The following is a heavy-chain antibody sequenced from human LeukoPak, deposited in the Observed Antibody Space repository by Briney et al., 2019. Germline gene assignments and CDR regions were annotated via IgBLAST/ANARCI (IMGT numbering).Heavy chain of an antibody. D-gene: IGHD3-22*01. V-gene: IGHV4-59*13. J-gene: IGHJ4*02. CDR1: GGSLSSYY. Sequence: SETLSLTCTVSGGSLSSYYWSWIPQPPGKGLEWIGYIYYSGSTNYNPSLKSRVTISVDTSKNQFSLKLSSVTAADTAVYYCARGPYYYDSSGDWGQGTLVTVSS. CDR3: ARGPYYYDSSGD. CDR2: IYYSGST.